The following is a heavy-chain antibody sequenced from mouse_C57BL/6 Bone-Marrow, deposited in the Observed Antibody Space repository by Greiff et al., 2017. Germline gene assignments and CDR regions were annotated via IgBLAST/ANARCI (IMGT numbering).Heavy chain of an antibody. D-gene: IGHD1-1*01. V-gene: IGHV1-55*01. CDR3: ATLRLDFDV. J-gene: IGHJ1*03. Sequence: QVQLQQPGAELVQPGASVKMSCKASGYTFTSYWITWVKQRPGQGLEWIGDIYPGSGSTNSNEKFKSKATLTVDQSSSTAYMQLSSLTSEDSAVYYCATLRLDFDVWGTGTTVTVSS. CDR1: GYTFTSYW. CDR2: IYPGSGST.